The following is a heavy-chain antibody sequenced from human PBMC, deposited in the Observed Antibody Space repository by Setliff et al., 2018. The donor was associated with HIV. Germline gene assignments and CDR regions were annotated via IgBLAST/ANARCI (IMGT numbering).Heavy chain of an antibody. D-gene: IGHD6-19*01. J-gene: IGHJ6*02. V-gene: IGHV5-51*01. Sequence: GESLKISCKGSGYSFTSYWIGWVRQVPGKGLEWMGIIYPGDSDTKYSPSFQGQVPISADKSISTAYLQWRSLKASGTAMYYCARRRGIPEAGVGPHSYYGVGVWGQGTTVTVSS. CDR2: IYPGDSDT. CDR3: ARRRGIPEAGVGPHSYYGVGV. CDR1: GYSFTSYW.